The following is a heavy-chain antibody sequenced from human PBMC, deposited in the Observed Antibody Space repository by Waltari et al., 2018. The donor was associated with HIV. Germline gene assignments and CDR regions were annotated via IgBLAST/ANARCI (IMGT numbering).Heavy chain of an antibody. V-gene: IGHV3-66*02. D-gene: IGHD1-26*01. CDR2: IYSGGST. J-gene: IGHJ6*02. Sequence: EVQLVESGGGLVQPGWSLRLSCAASGFTVSSNYMSWVRQAPGKGLEWVSVIYSGGSTYYADSVKGRFTISRDNSKNTLYLQMNSLRAEDTAVYYCAREADSAYYYYGMDVWGQGTTVTVSS. CDR1: GFTVSSNY. CDR3: AREADSAYYYYGMDV.